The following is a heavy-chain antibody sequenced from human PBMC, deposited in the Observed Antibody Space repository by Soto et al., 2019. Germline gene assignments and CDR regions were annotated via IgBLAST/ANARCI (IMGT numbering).Heavy chain of an antibody. D-gene: IGHD1-26*01. V-gene: IGHV1-2*04. Sequence: GASVKVSCKASGYTFTGYYMHWVRQAPGQGLEWMGWINPNSGGTNYAQKFQGWVTMTRDTSISTAYMELSRLRSDDTAVYYCARVRVGATSGDAFDIWGQGTMVTV. CDR1: GYTFTGYY. J-gene: IGHJ3*02. CDR2: INPNSGGT. CDR3: ARVRVGATSGDAFDI.